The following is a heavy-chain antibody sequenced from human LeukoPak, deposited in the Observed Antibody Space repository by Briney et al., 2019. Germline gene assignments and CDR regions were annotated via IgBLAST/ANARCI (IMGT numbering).Heavy chain of an antibody. D-gene: IGHD2-21*01. CDR2: IYTSGST. CDR3: ARVTVVIVNWYFDL. V-gene: IGHV4-4*07. Sequence: SETLSLTCTVSGGSISSYYWSWIRQPAGKGLEWIGRIYTSGSTNYNPSLKSRVTMSVDTSKNQFSLKLSSVTAADTAVYYCARVTVVIVNWYFDLWGRGTLVTVSS. J-gene: IGHJ2*01. CDR1: GGSISSYY.